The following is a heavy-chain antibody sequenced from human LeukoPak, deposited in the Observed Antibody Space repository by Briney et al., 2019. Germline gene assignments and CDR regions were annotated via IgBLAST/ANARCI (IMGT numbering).Heavy chain of an antibody. CDR1: GFTFSSYE. CDR3: ARAGYCSSTSCPSHYYYGMDV. Sequence: PGGSLRLSCAASGFTFSSYEMNWVRQAPGKGLEWVSYISSSGSTIYYADSVKGRFTISRDNAKNSLYLQVNSLRAEDTAVYYCARAGYCSSTSCPSHYYYGMDVRGKGTTVTVSS. J-gene: IGHJ6*04. CDR2: ISSSGSTI. D-gene: IGHD2-2*01. V-gene: IGHV3-48*03.